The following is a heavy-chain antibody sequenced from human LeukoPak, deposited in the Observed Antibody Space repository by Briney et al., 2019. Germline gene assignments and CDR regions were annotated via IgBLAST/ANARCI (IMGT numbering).Heavy chain of an antibody. V-gene: IGHV3-9*03. CDR2: ISWNSYDI. Sequence: GGSLRLSCAASGFTFDEYAMHWVRQPPGKGLEWVSGISWNSYDIGYADSVKGRFTISGDNAKNSLYLQMNSLRAEDMALYYCAKGVGTSYHYHMDVWGKGTTVIVSS. D-gene: IGHD1-26*01. J-gene: IGHJ6*03. CDR3: AKGVGTSYHYHMDV. CDR1: GFTFDEYA.